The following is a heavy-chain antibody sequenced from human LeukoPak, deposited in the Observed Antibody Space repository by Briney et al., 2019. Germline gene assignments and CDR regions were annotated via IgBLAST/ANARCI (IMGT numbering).Heavy chain of an antibody. J-gene: IGHJ4*01. Sequence: SVKVSCKASGGTFSSYAISWVRQAPGQGLEWMGGIIPIFGTANYAQKFQGRVTITADESTSTAYMELSSLRSEDTAVYYCASQGVGDTAMGDDYWGQEPWSPSPQ. V-gene: IGHV1-69*13. CDR3: ASQGVGDTAMGDDY. CDR1: GGTFSSYA. D-gene: IGHD5-18*01. CDR2: IIPIFGTA.